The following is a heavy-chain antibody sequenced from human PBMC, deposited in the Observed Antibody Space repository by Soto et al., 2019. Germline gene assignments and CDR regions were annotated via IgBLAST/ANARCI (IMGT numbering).Heavy chain of an antibody. CDR2: IYYSGST. D-gene: IGHD3-10*02. CDR1: GGSISSGGYY. CDR3: ARDLSMLFSGGSGVSGYYGMDV. V-gene: IGHV4-31*03. Sequence: SETLSLTCTVSGGSISSGGYYWSWIRQHPGKGLEWIGYIYYSGSTYYKPSLKSRVTISVDTSKNQFSLKLSSVTAADTAVYYCARDLSMLFSGGSGVSGYYGMDVWGQGTTVTVSS. J-gene: IGHJ6*02.